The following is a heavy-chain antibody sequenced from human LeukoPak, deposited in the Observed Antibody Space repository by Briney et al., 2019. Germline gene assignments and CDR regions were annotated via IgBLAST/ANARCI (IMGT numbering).Heavy chain of an antibody. D-gene: IGHD3-9*01. V-gene: IGHV1-18*01. CDR2: ISAYNGDT. CDR1: GYRFTSYG. Sequence: ASVKVSCKASGYRFTSYGISWVRQAPGQGLEWMGWISAYNGDTNYAQKLQGRVTMTTDTSTSTAYMELRSLRSDDTAVYYCARGGDGDILTGLVFDYWGQGTLVSVSS. CDR3: ARGGDGDILTGLVFDY. J-gene: IGHJ4*02.